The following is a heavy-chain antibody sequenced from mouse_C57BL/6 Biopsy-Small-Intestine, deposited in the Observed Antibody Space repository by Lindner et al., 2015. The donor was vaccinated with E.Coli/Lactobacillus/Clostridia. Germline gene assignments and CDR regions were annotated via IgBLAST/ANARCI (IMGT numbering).Heavy chain of an antibody. D-gene: IGHD2-3*01. J-gene: IGHJ3*01. CDR2: IYPNNGGT. CDR3: ARNDGSWFAY. CDR1: GYTFTDYN. Sequence: VQLQESGPELVKPGASVKISCKVSGYTFTDYNMDWVKQSHGKSLEWIGYIYPNNGGTGYNQKFKSKATLTVDKSSSTAYMELHSLTSEDSAVYYCARNDGSWFAYWGQGTLVTVSA. V-gene: IGHV1-34*02.